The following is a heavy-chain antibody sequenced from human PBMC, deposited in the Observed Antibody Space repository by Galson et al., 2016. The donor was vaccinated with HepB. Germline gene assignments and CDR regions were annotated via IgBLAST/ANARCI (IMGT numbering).Heavy chain of an antibody. CDR1: GYTFTGYF. J-gene: IGHJ4*02. CDR2: INPNTGGT. V-gene: IGHV1-2*02. Sequence: SVKVSCKASGYTFTGYFLHWVRQAPGQGLEWMGWINPNTGGTNYAQNFQGRVTMTSDASISTAYMELSRLTSDDTAVYFCARDPRGGNIWSLDYYFDFWGQGTLVTVSS. CDR3: ARDPRGGNIWSLDYYFDF. D-gene: IGHD3-16*01.